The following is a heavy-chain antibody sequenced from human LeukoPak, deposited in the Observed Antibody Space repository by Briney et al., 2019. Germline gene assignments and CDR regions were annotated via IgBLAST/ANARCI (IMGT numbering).Heavy chain of an antibody. CDR3: AREYDQLLIDY. CDR2: ISYDGSNK. CDR1: GFTFSSYS. D-gene: IGHD2-2*01. J-gene: IGHJ4*02. V-gene: IGHV3-30*03. Sequence: PGGSLRLSCAASGFTFSSYSMNWVRQAPGKGLEWVAVISYDGSNKYYADSVKGRFAISRDNSKNTLYLQMNSLRAEDTAVYYCAREYDQLLIDYWGQGTLVIVSS.